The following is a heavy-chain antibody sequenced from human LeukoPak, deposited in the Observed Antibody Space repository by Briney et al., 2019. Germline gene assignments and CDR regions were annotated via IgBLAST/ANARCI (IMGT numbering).Heavy chain of an antibody. CDR2: INPNSGGT. Sequence: ASVKVSCKASGYTFTGYYMHWVRQAPGQGLEWMGWINPNSGGTNYAQKFQGRVTITADESTSTAYMELSSLRSEDTAVYYCARGPGDYGGNSGFRFDYWGQGTLVTVSS. J-gene: IGHJ4*02. D-gene: IGHD4-23*01. V-gene: IGHV1-2*02. CDR1: GYTFTGYY. CDR3: ARGPGDYGGNSGFRFDY.